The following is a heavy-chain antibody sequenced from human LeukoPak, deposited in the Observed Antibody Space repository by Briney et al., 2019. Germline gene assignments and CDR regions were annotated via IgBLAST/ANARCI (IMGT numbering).Heavy chain of an antibody. CDR3: ARELYYYYYYGMEV. D-gene: IGHD2-2*02. CDR1: GYTFTGSY. V-gene: IGHV1-2*02. Sequence: ASVKVSCKASGYTFTGSYMHWVRQAPGQGLEWMGWINPNSGGTNYAQKFQGRATMTRDTSISTAYMELSRLRPDDTAVYYCARELYYYYYYGMEVWGQGTTVTVSS. J-gene: IGHJ6*02. CDR2: INPNSGGT.